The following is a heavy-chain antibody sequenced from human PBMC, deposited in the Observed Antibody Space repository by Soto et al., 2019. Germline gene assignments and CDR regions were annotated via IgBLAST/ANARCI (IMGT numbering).Heavy chain of an antibody. CDR3: EWRGLQYGLDH. CDR1: GGTLGSYT. D-gene: IGHD3-10*01. Sequence: QVQLVQSGAEVRMPGSSVKVSCKASGGTLGSYTVTWVRQAPGQGLEWMGRILPNVDLTYYAEKFQDRLTTTANTSTSTAYMKLSILKSDDTVLYYCEWRGLQYGLDHWGQGTLVTVSS. J-gene: IGHJ4*02. CDR2: ILPNVDLT. V-gene: IGHV1-69*02.